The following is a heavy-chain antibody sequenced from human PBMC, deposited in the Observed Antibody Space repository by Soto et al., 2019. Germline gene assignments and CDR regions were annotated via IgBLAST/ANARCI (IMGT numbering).Heavy chain of an antibody. D-gene: IGHD3-22*01. Sequence: EVQLLESGGGLVQPGGSLTLSCAVSGFTFSSYAMNWVRQAPGKGLEWVSGLSGSGGSTFYADSVKGRFTISRDNAKNSLYLQMNSLRAEDTAVYYCARDRRDDSSGYEPDAFDIWGQGTMVTVSS. CDR3: ARDRRDDSSGYEPDAFDI. CDR1: GFTFSSYA. V-gene: IGHV3-23*01. J-gene: IGHJ3*02. CDR2: LSGSGGST.